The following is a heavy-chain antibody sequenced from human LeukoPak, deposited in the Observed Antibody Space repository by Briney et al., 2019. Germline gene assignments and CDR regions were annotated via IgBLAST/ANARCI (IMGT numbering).Heavy chain of an antibody. CDR2: ISAYNGNT. V-gene: IGHV1-18*01. J-gene: IGHJ5*02. Sequence: ASVKVSCKASGYTFTSYGISWVRQAPGQGLEWMGWISAYNGNTNYAQKLQGRVTMTTDTSTSTAYMELRSLRSDDTAVYYCARSFNYYDSSGYYYGWFDPWGQGTLVTVSS. D-gene: IGHD3-22*01. CDR1: GYTFTSYG. CDR3: ARSFNYYDSSGYYYGWFDP.